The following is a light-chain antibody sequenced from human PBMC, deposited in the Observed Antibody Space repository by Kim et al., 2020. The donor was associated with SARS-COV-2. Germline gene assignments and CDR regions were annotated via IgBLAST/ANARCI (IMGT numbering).Light chain of an antibody. J-gene: IGKJ1*01. V-gene: IGKV1-6*01. CDR2: SAS. CDR1: QGIRNG. Sequence: AIQMTQSPSSLSASVGDRVTITCRASQGIRNGLAWYQQKPGNAPKLLIYSASSLQSGVPSRFSGSGSGTDFTLTISSLQPEDFATYYCLQDYDYPLTFGQGTRVEIK. CDR3: LQDYDYPLT.